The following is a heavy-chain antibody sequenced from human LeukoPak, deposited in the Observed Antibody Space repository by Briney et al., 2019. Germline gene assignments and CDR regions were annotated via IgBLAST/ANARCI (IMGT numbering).Heavy chain of an antibody. J-gene: IGHJ3*02. V-gene: IGHV4-30-4*01. D-gene: IGHD1-14*01. CDR1: GGSISSGDYY. Sequence: SQTLSLTCTVSGGSISSGDYYWSWIRHPPGKGLEWIGYIYYSGSTYYNPSLKSRVTISVDTSKNQFSLKLSSVTAADTAVYYCARVPPGNDAFDIWGQGTMVTVSS. CDR3: ARVPPGNDAFDI. CDR2: IYYSGST.